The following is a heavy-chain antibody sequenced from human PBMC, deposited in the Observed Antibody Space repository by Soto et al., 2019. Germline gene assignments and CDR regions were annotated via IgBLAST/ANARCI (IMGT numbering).Heavy chain of an antibody. D-gene: IGHD2-2*01. CDR1: GDSNSKSY. V-gene: IGHV4-59*01. CDR2: IFHNGMGL. Sequence: SETRSLTCTPSGDSNSKSYWSWIRQSPGKELEWIGFIFHNGMGLDYNPSFKSRATSSIDTSTKQLSLDLYSVTDADTSIYCCARYSGASYHPAYCFDYWGQGTPVTVSS. CDR3: ARYSGASYHPAYCFDY. J-gene: IGHJ4*02.